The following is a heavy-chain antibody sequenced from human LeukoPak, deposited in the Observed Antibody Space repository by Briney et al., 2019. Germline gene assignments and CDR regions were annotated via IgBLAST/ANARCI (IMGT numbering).Heavy chain of an antibody. CDR1: GFTFSSHW. Sequence: GGSLRLSFAASGFTFSSHWMHWVRQAPGKGLVCVSQINPDGSSTTYADSVKGRLTISRDNAKNTLYLQMNSLRDEDTAVYYCARDLYDFWSGRKYYFDYWGQGTLVAVSS. D-gene: IGHD3-3*01. V-gene: IGHV3-74*01. J-gene: IGHJ4*02. CDR2: INPDGSST. CDR3: ARDLYDFWSGRKYYFDY.